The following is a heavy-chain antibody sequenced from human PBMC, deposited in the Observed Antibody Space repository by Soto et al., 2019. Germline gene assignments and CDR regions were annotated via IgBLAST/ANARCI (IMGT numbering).Heavy chain of an antibody. V-gene: IGHV1-69*13. J-gene: IGHJ6*02. CDR2: IIPISGTA. D-gene: IGHD2-2*01. Sequence: SVKVSCKASGYTFTGYYMHWVRQAPGQGLEWMGGIIPISGTANYAQKFQGRVTITADESTSTAYMELSSLRSEDTAVYYCARSQGSSTSLEIYYYYYYGMDVWGQGTTVTVSS. CDR3: ARSQGSSTSLEIYYYYYYGMDV. CDR1: GYTFTGYY.